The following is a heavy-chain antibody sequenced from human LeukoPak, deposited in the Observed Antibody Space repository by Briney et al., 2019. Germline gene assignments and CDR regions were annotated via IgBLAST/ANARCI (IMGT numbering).Heavy chain of an antibody. Sequence: KSGGSLRLACAASGFTFSDYYMSWIRQPPGKGLEWIGYIYYSGSTNYNPSLKSRVTISVDTSKNQFSLKLSSVTAADTAVYYCARDPSDTAMDKDAFDIWGQGTMVTVSS. D-gene: IGHD5-18*01. CDR3: ARDPSDTAMDKDAFDI. CDR1: GFTFSDYY. CDR2: IYYSGST. V-gene: IGHV4-59*12. J-gene: IGHJ3*02.